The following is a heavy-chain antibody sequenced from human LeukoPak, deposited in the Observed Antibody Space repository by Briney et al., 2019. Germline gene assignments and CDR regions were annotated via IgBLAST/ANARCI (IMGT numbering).Heavy chain of an antibody. D-gene: IGHD5-18*01. CDR3: ARDGGYSYGNDAFDI. J-gene: IGHJ3*02. CDR2: IYYSGST. V-gene: IGHV4-59*01. CDR1: GGSFSGYY. Sequence: SETLSLTCAVYGGSFSGYYWSWIRQPPGKGLEWIGYIYYSGSTNYNPSLKSRVTISVDTSKNQFSLKLSSVTAADTAVYYCARDGGYSYGNDAFDIWGQGTMVTVSS.